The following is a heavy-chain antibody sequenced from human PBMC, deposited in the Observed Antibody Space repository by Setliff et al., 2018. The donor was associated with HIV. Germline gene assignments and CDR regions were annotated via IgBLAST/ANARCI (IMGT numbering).Heavy chain of an antibody. Sequence: NPSETLSLTCGVYGGSFTEYYWTWIRQSPERGLEWMGEINHSGRTTYNPSLQSRISFSIDASKRQFSLKLSSVTAADTAVYYCTRRSDHPDSWGQGILVTVSS. CDR2: INHSGRT. CDR3: TRRSDHPDS. CDR1: GGSFTEYY. J-gene: IGHJ4*02. D-gene: IGHD6-6*01. V-gene: IGHV4-34*01.